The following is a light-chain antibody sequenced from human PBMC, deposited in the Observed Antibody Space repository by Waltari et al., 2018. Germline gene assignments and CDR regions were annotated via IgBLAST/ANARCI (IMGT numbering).Light chain of an antibody. CDR2: RTN. V-gene: IGLV8-61*01. CDR3: VLYMGSGIWV. Sequence: QTVVTQEPSFSVSPGGTVTLTCGLTSGSVSTGPNPRWHQQTPGQAPRTLIYRTNTRSSGVPDRFSGSILGNKAALTITGAQADDESDYYCVLYMGSGIWVFGGGTKLTVL. J-gene: IGLJ3*02. CDR1: SGSVSTGPN.